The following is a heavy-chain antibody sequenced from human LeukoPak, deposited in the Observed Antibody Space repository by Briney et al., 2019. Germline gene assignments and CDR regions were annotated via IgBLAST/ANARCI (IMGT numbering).Heavy chain of an antibody. D-gene: IGHD3-10*01. J-gene: IGHJ3*02. CDR2: LSDYNGNT. CDR1: GYTFSIYR. CDR3: AKLQEDAFDI. Sequence: ASVNVSCKASGYTFSIYRISWVRQAPGQGLEWLGWLSDYNGNTNYAQKFQGRVTITTDESTSTAYMELSSLRSEDTAVYYCAKLQEDAFDIWGQGTMVTVSS. V-gene: IGHV1-18*01.